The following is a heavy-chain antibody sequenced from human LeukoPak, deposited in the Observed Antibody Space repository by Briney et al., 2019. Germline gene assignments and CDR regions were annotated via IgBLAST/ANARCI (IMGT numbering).Heavy chain of an antibody. CDR2: IKSNSGGT. V-gene: IGHV1-2*02. Sequence: GASVKVSCKASGYTFTGYHMHWVRQAPGQGLEWMGWIKSNSGGTNYAQKFQGRVTMTRDTSISTAYMELSSLRSEDTAVYYCARNYGSEAACDYWGQGTLVTVSS. D-gene: IGHD4-17*01. CDR1: GYTFTGYH. CDR3: ARNYGSEAACDY. J-gene: IGHJ4*02.